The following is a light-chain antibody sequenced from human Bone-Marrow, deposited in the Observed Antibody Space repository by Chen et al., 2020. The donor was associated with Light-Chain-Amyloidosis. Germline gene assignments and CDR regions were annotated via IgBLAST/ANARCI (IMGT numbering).Light chain of an antibody. CDR3: QSADSSGTYEVI. V-gene: IGLV3-25*03. J-gene: IGLJ2*01. CDR2: RDT. CDR1: DLPTKY. Sequence: SYELTQPPSVSVSPGQTARITCSGDDLPTKYAYWYQQKPGQAPVLVIHRDTERPSGISERFSGPSSGTTATLTISAVQAEDEADYHCQSADSSGTYEVIFGGGTKLTVL.